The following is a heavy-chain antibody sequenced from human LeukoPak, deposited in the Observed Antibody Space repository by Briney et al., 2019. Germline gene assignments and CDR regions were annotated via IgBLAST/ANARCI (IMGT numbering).Heavy chain of an antibody. Sequence: SETLSLTCTVSGGSISGYYWSWIRQPPGKGLEWVGYIYHGGSTSYNPSLKSRVTISADTSKNHLSLRLSSVTAADTAVYYCARGNYDDSYAYGGDFDSWGQGTLVTVSS. V-gene: IGHV4-59*01. J-gene: IGHJ4*02. CDR1: GGSISGYY. D-gene: IGHD3-16*01. CDR2: IYHGGST. CDR3: ARGNYDDSYAYGGDFDS.